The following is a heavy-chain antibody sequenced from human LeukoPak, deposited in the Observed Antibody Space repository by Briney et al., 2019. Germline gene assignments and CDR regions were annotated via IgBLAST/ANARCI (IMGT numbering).Heavy chain of an antibody. CDR2: IKSRTDGGTT. V-gene: IGHV3-15*01. CDR1: GFTFSSYW. Sequence: GGSLRLSCAASGFTFSSYWMSWVRQAPGKGLEWVGRIKSRTDGGTTDYAAPVKGRFTISRDDSKNTLYLQMNSLKTEDTAVYYCTTDLSGLGQWLGNWGQGTLVTVSS. D-gene: IGHD6-19*01. CDR3: TTDLSGLGQWLGN. J-gene: IGHJ4*02.